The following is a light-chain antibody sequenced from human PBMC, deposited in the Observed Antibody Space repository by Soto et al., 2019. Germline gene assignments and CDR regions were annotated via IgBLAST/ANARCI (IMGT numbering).Light chain of an antibody. CDR3: CSYAGTYSVI. CDR1: SSDIGGYSF. Sequence: QSALTQPPSVSGSPGQSVTISCSGTSSDIGGYSFVSWYQQHPGNTPKLIIYDVRNRPSGVPDRFSGSKSGNTASLTISGLQAEDEADYYCCSYAGTYSVIFGGGTKLTV. J-gene: IGLJ2*01. V-gene: IGLV2-11*01. CDR2: DVR.